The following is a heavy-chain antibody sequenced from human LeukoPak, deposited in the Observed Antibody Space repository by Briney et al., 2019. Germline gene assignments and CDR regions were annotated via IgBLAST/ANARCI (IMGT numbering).Heavy chain of an antibody. CDR2: IKQDGSEK. CDR3: ARMERWLQFGQNLL. CDR1: GFTFSSYW. J-gene: IGHJ4*02. Sequence: GGSLRLSCAASGFTFSSYWMSWVRQAPGKGLEWVANIKQDGSEKYYVDSVKGRFTISRDNAKNSLYLQMNSLRAEDTAVYYCARMERWLQFGQNLLGGQGTLVTVSS. D-gene: IGHD5-24*01. V-gene: IGHV3-7*01.